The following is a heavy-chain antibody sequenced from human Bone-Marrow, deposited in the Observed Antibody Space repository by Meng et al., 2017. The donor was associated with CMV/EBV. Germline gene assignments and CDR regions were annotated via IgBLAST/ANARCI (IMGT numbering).Heavy chain of an antibody. J-gene: IGHJ3*02. CDR2: INPSGGST. CDR3: AIPAGDFWSGQGSPDAFDI. V-gene: IGHV1-46*01. D-gene: IGHD3-3*01. CDR1: GYTFTSYY. Sequence: ASVKVSCKASGYTFTSYYMHWVRQAPGQGLEWMGIINPSGGSTSYAQKFQGRVTMTRDTSTSTVYMELSSLRSEDTAVYYCAIPAGDFWSGQGSPDAFDIWGQGTMVTVSS.